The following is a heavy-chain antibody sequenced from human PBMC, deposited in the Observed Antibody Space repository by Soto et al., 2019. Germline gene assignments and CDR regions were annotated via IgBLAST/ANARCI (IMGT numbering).Heavy chain of an antibody. CDR2: ISFDGKNR. Sequence: QVQLVESGGGVVQPGKSLRLSCAASGFIFSNYGMHWVRQAPGKGLEWVALISFDGKNRNYADSVKGRFTIYRDNPKNTLYLDMNRLRPEDTAFYYCAKRGGVVGGSEHPFFEYWGQGPLVTVSS. D-gene: IGHD2-15*01. CDR1: GFIFSNYG. V-gene: IGHV3-30*18. CDR3: AKRGGVVGGSEHPFFEY. J-gene: IGHJ4*02.